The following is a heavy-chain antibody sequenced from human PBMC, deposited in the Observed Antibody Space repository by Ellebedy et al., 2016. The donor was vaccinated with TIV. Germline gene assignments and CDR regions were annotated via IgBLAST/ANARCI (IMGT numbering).Heavy chain of an antibody. CDR3: AKSLHYSRSSFFDF. CDR2: INHSGST. J-gene: IGHJ4*02. CDR1: GESFSGYY. V-gene: IGHV4-34*01. Sequence: SETLSLXXAVYGESFSGYYWSWIRQPPGKGLEWIGEINHSGSTNYNPSLKSRVIISVDTSKSQFSLKLSSVTAADMAVYYCAKSLHYSRSSFFDFWGQGTLVTVSS. D-gene: IGHD6-6*01.